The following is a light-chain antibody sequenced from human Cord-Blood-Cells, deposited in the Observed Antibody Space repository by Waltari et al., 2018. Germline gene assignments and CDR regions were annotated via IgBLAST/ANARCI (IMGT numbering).Light chain of an antibody. Sequence: AIRITQSPSSLSASTGDRVTITCRASQGISSYLDWYQQKPGKAPKFLIYAASTLQSGVPSRFSGSGSGTDFTLTISCLQSEDFATYYCQQYYSYPLTFGGGTKVEIK. V-gene: IGKV1-8*01. J-gene: IGKJ4*01. CDR3: QQYYSYPLT. CDR2: AAS. CDR1: QGISSY.